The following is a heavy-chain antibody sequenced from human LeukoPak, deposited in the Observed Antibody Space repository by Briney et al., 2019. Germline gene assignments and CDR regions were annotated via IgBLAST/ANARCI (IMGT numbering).Heavy chain of an antibody. D-gene: IGHD3-10*02. J-gene: IGHJ4*02. CDR1: GFTFSSYA. CDR3: AKAALVGRIFGGFDY. Sequence: GGSLRLSCAASGFTFSSYAMTWVRQAPGKGLEWVSGINGNGDITFYADSAKGRFTISRDNSKNTLYLQMNGLRAEDTAGYYCAKAALVGRIFGGFDYWGQGTLVTVSS. CDR2: INGNGDIT. V-gene: IGHV3-23*01.